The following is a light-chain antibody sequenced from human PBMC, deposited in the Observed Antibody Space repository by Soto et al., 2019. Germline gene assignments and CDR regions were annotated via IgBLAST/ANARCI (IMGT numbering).Light chain of an antibody. CDR3: QQYHYWPLT. J-gene: IGKJ3*01. Sequence: EIVMTQSPATLSVSPGEGATLSCRASESVGTHLAWYKQKPGQAPRLLVYGASTRATGIPARFSGGGSGAEFTLTITSLQSEDFAIYYCQQYHYWPLTFGPGTRVDIK. CDR2: GAS. V-gene: IGKV3D-15*01. CDR1: ESVGTH.